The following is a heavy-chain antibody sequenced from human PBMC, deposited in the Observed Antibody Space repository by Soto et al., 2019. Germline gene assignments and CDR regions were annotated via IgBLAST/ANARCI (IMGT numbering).Heavy chain of an antibody. Sequence: SETLSLTCAVYGGSFSGYYWSWIRQPPGKGLEWIGEINHSGSTNYNPSLKSRVTISVDTSKNQFSLKLSSVTAADTAVYYCARGVVGGVIILISSTFDYWGQGTLVTVSS. J-gene: IGHJ4*02. CDR2: INHSGST. V-gene: IGHV4-34*01. CDR1: GGSFSGYY. D-gene: IGHD3-3*01. CDR3: ARGVVGGVIILISSTFDY.